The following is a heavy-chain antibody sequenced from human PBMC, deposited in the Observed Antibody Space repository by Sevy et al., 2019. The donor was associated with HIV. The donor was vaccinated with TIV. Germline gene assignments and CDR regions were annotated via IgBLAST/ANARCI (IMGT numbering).Heavy chain of an antibody. V-gene: IGHV4-59*01. CDR3: ARSRGSGFYSALGL. CDR1: GDLIDAYY. J-gene: IGHJ3*01. Sequence: SETLSLTCTVSGDLIDAYYWTWIRQPPGKGLEWIGYIFSRGNINYNPSLKGRLTLSLDPSKFQFSLKLTSMTAADTAMYYCARSRGSGFYSALGLWGQGTMVTVSS. CDR2: IFSRGNI. D-gene: IGHD4-4*01.